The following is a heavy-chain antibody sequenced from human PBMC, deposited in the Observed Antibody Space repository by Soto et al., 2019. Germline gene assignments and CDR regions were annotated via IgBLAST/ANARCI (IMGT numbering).Heavy chain of an antibody. CDR3: TRSNWYSEY. V-gene: IGHV4-59*11. CDR1: GGSINNHY. Sequence: QVQLQESGPGLVKPSETLFLTCTVSGGSINNHYWSWIRQPPGKGLEWIGYSYYTGSTNYNPSLKSRVTISVDTSKQQFPLNLTSLTAADTAIYYCTRSNWYSEYWGQGTLVTVSS. CDR2: SYYTGST. J-gene: IGHJ4*02. D-gene: IGHD7-27*01.